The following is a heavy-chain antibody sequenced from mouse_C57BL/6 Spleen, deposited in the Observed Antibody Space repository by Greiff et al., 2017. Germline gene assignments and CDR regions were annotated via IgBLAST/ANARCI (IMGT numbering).Heavy chain of an antibody. CDR1: GYTFTSYW. Sequence: VQLQQPGAELVKPGASVKLSCKASGYTFTSYWMQWVKQRPGQGLGWIGEFDPFDSYTNYNQKFKGKATLTVDTSSSTVYMQLSSLTSEDSAVYYGAIQGRAWFAYWGQGTLVTVSA. CDR2: FDPFDSYT. J-gene: IGHJ3*01. V-gene: IGHV1-50*01. D-gene: IGHD3-3*01. CDR3: AIQGRAWFAY.